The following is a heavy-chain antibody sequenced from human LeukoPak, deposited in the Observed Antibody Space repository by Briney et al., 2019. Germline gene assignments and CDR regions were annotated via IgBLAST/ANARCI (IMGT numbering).Heavy chain of an antibody. CDR1: GGTFSSYA. J-gene: IGHJ3*02. CDR3: ARENAYQRFHDAFDI. Sequence: SVKVSCKASGGTFSSYAISWVRQAPGQGLEWMGGIIPIFGTANYAQKFQGRVTITTDESTSTAYMELSSLRAEDTAVYYCARENAYQRFHDAFDIWGQGTMVTVSS. CDR2: IIPIFGTA. V-gene: IGHV1-69*05. D-gene: IGHD2-2*01.